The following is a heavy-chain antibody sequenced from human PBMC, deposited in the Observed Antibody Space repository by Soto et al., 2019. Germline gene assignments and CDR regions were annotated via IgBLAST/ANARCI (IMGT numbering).Heavy chain of an antibody. CDR2: ISSSSSYI. J-gene: IGHJ6*02. Sequence: GGSLRLSCAASGFTFSSYSMNWVRQAPGKGLEWVSSISSSSSYIYYADSVKGRFTISRDNAKNSLYLQMNSLRAEDTAVYYCAREEKLLWFGELAGYGMDVWGQGTTVTVSS. V-gene: IGHV3-21*01. CDR3: AREEKLLWFGELAGYGMDV. D-gene: IGHD3-10*01. CDR1: GFTFSSYS.